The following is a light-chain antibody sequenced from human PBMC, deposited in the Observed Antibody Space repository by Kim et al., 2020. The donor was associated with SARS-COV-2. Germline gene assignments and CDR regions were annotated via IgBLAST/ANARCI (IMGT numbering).Light chain of an antibody. V-gene: IGKV3-11*01. CDR1: QDIGTS. CDR2: NAS. Sequence: SLSPGERATLSCRASQDIGTSLAWYQHKPGQPPRLLIYNASNRAPLIPARFSGSGSGTDFTLTISSLGPEDFAVYYCQQRSDWPRTFGQGTKLEIK. J-gene: IGKJ2*01. CDR3: QQRSDWPRT.